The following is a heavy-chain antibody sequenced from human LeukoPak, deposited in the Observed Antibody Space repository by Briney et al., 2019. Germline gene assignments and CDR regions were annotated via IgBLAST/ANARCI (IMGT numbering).Heavy chain of an antibody. J-gene: IGHJ5*02. D-gene: IGHD2-2*03. V-gene: IGHV3-21*01. Sequence: GGSLRLSCAASGXTFSTYSMNWVRQAPGRGLEWVSSISSSSKYIYYADSVKGRFTISRDDAKNSLSLQMNSLRAEDTAVYYCARDLDIVVVPASWFYPWGQGTLVTVSS. CDR2: ISSSSKYI. CDR1: GXTFSTYS. CDR3: ARDLDIVVVPASWFYP.